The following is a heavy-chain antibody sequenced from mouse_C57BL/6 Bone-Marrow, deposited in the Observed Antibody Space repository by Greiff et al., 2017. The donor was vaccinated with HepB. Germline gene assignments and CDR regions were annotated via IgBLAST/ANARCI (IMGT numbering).Heavy chain of an antibody. CDR1: GYTFTSYW. V-gene: IGHV1-69*01. Sequence: QVQLKQPGAELVMPGASVKLSCKASGYTFTSYWMHWMKQRPGQGLEWIGEIDPSDSYTNYNQKYKGKSTLTVDKSSSTAYMQLSSLTSEDSAVYYCARIYGSSLFDYWGQGTTLTVSS. J-gene: IGHJ2*01. CDR3: ARIYGSSLFDY. CDR2: IDPSDSYT. D-gene: IGHD1-1*01.